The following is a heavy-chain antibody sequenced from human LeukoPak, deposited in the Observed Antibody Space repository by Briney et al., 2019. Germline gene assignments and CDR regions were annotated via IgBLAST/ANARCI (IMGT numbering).Heavy chain of an antibody. Sequence: VASVKVSCKASGGTFSSYAISWVRQAPGQGLEWMGGIIPIFGTANYAQKFQGRVTITTDESTSTAYMELSSLRSEDTAVYYCASRDYYDSSGYYNGYFDYWGQGTLVTVSS. CDR3: ASRDYYDSSGYYNGYFDY. J-gene: IGHJ4*02. CDR2: IIPIFGTA. V-gene: IGHV1-69*05. CDR1: GGTFSSYA. D-gene: IGHD3-22*01.